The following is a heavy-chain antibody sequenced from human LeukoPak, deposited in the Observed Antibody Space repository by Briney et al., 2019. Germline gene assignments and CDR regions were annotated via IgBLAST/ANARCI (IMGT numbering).Heavy chain of an antibody. J-gene: IGHJ4*02. CDR3: ARGQYYDFLPGYSY. V-gene: IGHV4-30-2*01. D-gene: IGHD3-9*01. CDR1: GGSISSGGYY. Sequence: PSQTLSLTCAVSGGSISSGGYYWSWIRQPPGTGLEWIGEINHSGSTNYNPSLKSRVTISVDTSKNQSSLKLSSVTAADTAVYYWARGQYYDFLPGYSYGGQETLVTVSS. CDR2: INHSGST.